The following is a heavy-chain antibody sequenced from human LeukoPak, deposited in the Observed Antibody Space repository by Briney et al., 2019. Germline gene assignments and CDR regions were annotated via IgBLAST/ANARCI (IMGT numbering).Heavy chain of an antibody. CDR2: ISTSSRYI. J-gene: IGHJ4*02. V-gene: IGHV3-11*06. D-gene: IGHD3-22*01. CDR1: GGSISDYY. CDR3: ARDYSPPHYFDSSGYFDS. Sequence: LSLTCTVSGGSISDYYWSWIRQAPGKGLEWVSSISTSSRYIYYADSVKGRFTISRDNAKNSLYLQMNSLRAEDTAVYYCARDYSPPHYFDSSGYFDSWGQGTLVTVSS.